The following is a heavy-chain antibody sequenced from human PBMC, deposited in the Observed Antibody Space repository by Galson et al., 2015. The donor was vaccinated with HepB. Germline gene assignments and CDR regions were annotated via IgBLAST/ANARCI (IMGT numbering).Heavy chain of an antibody. Sequence: SLRLSCAASGFTFSDYSFNWVRQAPGKGLEWVSSISSKSSYMYYADSVKGRFTISRDNAKNSMYLQMNTLRPEDTAMYYCTRHNSPNHDKYFYYYGMDVWGQGTTVTVSS. D-gene: IGHD1-14*01. J-gene: IGHJ6*02. V-gene: IGHV3-21*01. CDR2: ISSKSSYM. CDR1: GFTFSDYS. CDR3: TRHNSPNHDKYFYYYGMDV.